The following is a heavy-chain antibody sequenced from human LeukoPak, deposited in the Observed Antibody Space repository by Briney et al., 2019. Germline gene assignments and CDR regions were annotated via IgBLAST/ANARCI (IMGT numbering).Heavy chain of an antibody. Sequence: ASVKVSCKASGYTFTGYYMHWVRQAPGQGLEWMGWINPNSGGTNYAQKFQGWVTMTRDTSISTAYMELSRLRSDDTAVYYCARDRPVYDSNPWAFDIWGQGTMVTVSS. D-gene: IGHD3-22*01. CDR1: GYTFTGYY. J-gene: IGHJ3*02. CDR2: INPNSGGT. V-gene: IGHV1-2*04. CDR3: ARDRPVYDSNPWAFDI.